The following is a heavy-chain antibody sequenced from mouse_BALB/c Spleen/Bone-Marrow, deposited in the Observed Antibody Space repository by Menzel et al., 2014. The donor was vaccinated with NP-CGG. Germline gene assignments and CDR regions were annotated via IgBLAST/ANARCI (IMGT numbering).Heavy chain of an antibody. D-gene: IGHD2-4*01. Sequence: EVKLVESGAELVKPGASVKLSCTASGFNIKDTYMHWVKQRPEQGLEWIGRIDPANGNTKYDPKFQGKATITADTSSNTAYLQHSSLTSEDTAVYYCAKYGGLRYAMDYWGQGTSVTVSS. CDR2: IDPANGNT. J-gene: IGHJ4*01. CDR3: AKYGGLRYAMDY. CDR1: GFNIKDTY. V-gene: IGHV14-3*02.